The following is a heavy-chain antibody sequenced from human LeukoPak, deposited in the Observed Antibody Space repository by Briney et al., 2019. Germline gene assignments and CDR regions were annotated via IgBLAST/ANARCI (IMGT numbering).Heavy chain of an antibody. CDR3: ARDYIVVVPAATDHTIGH. CDR1: GYAFTNYY. V-gene: IGHV1-46*01. Sequence: ASVKVSCKASGYAFTNYYMHWVRQAPGQGLEWMGIINPSGGSTSYAQKFQGRVTMTRDTSTSTVYMELSSLRSEDTAVYYCARDYIVVVPAATDHTIGHWGQGTLVTVSS. J-gene: IGHJ4*02. CDR2: INPSGGST. D-gene: IGHD2-2*01.